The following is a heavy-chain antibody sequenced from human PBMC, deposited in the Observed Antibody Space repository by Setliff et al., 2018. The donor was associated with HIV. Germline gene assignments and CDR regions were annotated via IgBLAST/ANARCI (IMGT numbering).Heavy chain of an antibody. V-gene: IGHV3-23*01. CDR2: ISGSGDNK. D-gene: IGHD6-6*01. Sequence: LRLSCAASGFTFRSSDMSWVRQAPGKGLEWVSTISGSGDNKYYADSVKGRFIISRDNSKNTLYLQMNSLRAEDTAIYYCARGGPYSSSSDTYDFWGQGTLVTVSS. J-gene: IGHJ4*02. CDR3: ARGGPYSSSSDTYDF. CDR1: GFTFRSSD.